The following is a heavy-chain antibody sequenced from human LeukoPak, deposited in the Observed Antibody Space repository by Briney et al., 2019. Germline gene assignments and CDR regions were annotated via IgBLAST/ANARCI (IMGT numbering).Heavy chain of an antibody. J-gene: IGHJ4*02. CDR3: ARGGNRNCSGGSCYMFHY. V-gene: IGHV3-13*01. Sequence: GGSLRLSCAASGFTFSSYDMHWVRQATGKGLEWVSAIGTAGDTYYPVSVKGRFTISRENAKNSLYLQMNSLRAGDTAVYYCARGGNRNCSGGSCYMFHYWGQGTLVTVSS. CDR1: GFTFSSYD. CDR2: IGTAGDT. D-gene: IGHD2-15*01.